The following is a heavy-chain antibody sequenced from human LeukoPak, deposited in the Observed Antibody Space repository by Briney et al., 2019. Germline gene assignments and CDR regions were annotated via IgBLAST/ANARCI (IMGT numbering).Heavy chain of an antibody. CDR3: TRDGGSWSHLDS. V-gene: IGHV3-73*01. Sequence: PGGSLRLSCEGSGFIFSECAIHWVRQASGKGLEWVGRIDTRGKGSATAYAASVRGRFTLSRDDSKSTAYLQMSSLKTEDTAAYFCTRDGGSWSHLDSWGQGVLVTVSS. CDR2: IDTRGKGSAT. D-gene: IGHD1-26*01. J-gene: IGHJ4*02. CDR1: GFIFSECA.